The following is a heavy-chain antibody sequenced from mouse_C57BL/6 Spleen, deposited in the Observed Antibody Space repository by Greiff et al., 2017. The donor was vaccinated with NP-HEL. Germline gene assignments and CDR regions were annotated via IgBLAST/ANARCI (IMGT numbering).Heavy chain of an antibody. J-gene: IGHJ3*01. CDR1: GYAFTSYW. V-gene: IGHV1-61*01. CDR2: IYPSDSET. D-gene: IGHD1-1*01. Sequence: QVQLQQPGAELVRPGSSVKLSCKASGYAFTSYWMDWVKQRPGQGLEWIGNIYPSDSETHYNQKFKDKATLTVDKSSSTAYMQLSSLTSEDSAVYYCARRGYYGSSMAWLPDWGQGTLVTVSA. CDR3: ARRGYYGSSMAWLPD.